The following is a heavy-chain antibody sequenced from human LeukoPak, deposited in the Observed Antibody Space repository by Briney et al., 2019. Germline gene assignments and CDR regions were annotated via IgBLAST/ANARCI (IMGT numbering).Heavy chain of an antibody. J-gene: IGHJ4*02. D-gene: IGHD4-17*01. V-gene: IGHV1-24*01. Sequence: ASVTVSCKVSGYTLTELSMHWVRQAPGKGLEWMGGFDPEDGETIYAQKFQGRVTMTEDTSTDTAYMELSSLRSEDTAVYYCALSPSVTTVVTKTETLNYWGQGTLVTVSS. CDR1: GYTLTELS. CDR2: FDPEDGET. CDR3: ALSPSVTTVVTKTETLNY.